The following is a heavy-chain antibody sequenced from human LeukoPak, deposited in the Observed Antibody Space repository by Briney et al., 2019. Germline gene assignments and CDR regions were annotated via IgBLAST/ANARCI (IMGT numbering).Heavy chain of an antibody. V-gene: IGHV3-11*01. CDR2: ISSRRSTI. CDR1: GFTFSDYY. Sequence: PGGSLRLSCAASGFTFSDYYMSWIRHAPGKGLEGISYISSRRSTIYYADSVKGRFTISRDNAKNSLYLQMNSLRAEDTAVYYCAREEDQLERLGGPAYHYGMDVWGQGTTVTVSS. CDR3: AREEDQLERLGGPAYHYGMDV. J-gene: IGHJ6*02. D-gene: IGHD1-1*01.